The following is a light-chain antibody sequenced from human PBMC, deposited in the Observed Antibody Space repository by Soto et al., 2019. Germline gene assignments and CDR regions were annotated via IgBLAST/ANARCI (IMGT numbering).Light chain of an antibody. CDR2: KVS. CDR1: QSTHSW. CDR3: PQYNIYPWT. V-gene: IGKV1-5*03. Sequence: DIQMTQSPSTLSASVGDRVTITCRASQSTHSWLAWYQQKPGKAPKSLIYKVSSLESGVPSRFTGSGSGPEFTLNISSLQPADFGTCSSPQYNIYPWTFGQGTKVEIK. J-gene: IGKJ1*01.